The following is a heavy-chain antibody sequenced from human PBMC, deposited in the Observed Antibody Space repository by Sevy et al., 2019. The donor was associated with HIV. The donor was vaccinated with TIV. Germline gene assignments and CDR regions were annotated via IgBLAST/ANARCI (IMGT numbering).Heavy chain of an antibody. J-gene: IGHJ4*02. CDR3: AKDDSTGNYPSHFDY. Sequence: GGSLRLSCAASGFTFSRYRIHWVRQAPGKGLEWVAFTRFDGTKKYYLHSVKGRFTISRDNSNNTLYLQMNRLRPEDTALYFCAKDDSTGNYPSHFDYWGQGTLVTVSS. CDR1: GFTFSRYR. CDR2: TRFDGTKK. V-gene: IGHV3-30*02. D-gene: IGHD3-22*01.